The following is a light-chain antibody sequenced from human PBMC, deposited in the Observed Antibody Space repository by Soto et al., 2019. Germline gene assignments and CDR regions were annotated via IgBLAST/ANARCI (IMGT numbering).Light chain of an antibody. CDR1: QRVSSN. CDR3: QQYNNWPPWT. J-gene: IGKJ1*01. CDR2: GAS. V-gene: IGKV3-15*01. Sequence: EIVMTQSPATLSVSQAERATLSCRASQRVSSNLAWYQQKPGQAPRLLIYGASTRATGIPARFSGSGSGTAFTLTISSLQSEDFAVYYCQQYNNWPPWTFAQGTKVEIK.